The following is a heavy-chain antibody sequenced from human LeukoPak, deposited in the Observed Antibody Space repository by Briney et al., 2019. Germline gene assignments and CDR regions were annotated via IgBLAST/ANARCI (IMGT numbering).Heavy chain of an antibody. CDR2: IRSESDGGTA. J-gene: IGHJ4*02. CDR1: GFSFSRVW. D-gene: IGHD6-19*01. V-gene: IGHV3-15*01. CDR3: TTGGRAGAPVDY. Sequence: GGSLRLSCTASGFSFSRVWMSWARQAPGKGLEWVGRIRSESDGGTADYAASVKGRFSVSRDDSKNTVSLQMNSLKTEDTAVYYCTTGGRAGAPVDYWGQGTLVAVSS.